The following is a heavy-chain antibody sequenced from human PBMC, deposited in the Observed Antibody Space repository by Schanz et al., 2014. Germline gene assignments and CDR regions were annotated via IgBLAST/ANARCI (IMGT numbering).Heavy chain of an antibody. Sequence: VQLVESGGGVVQPGTSLILSCSVSGFSLNTYGIHWFRQPAGKGLEWVAVIWNNGVTKYYADSVRGRFTISRDRFQNTLYLRMSSVRAEDTAGYYCARPRCDDGEVDYWGQGTLVTVSS. V-gene: IGHV3-33*01. CDR3: ARPRCDDGEVDY. CDR2: IWNNGVTK. J-gene: IGHJ4*02. CDR1: GFSLNTYG. D-gene: IGHD4-17*01.